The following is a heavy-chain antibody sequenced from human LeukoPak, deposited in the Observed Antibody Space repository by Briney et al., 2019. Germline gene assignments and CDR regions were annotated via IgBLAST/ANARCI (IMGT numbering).Heavy chain of an antibody. CDR3: ARSAVVPAKKIYYGMDV. V-gene: IGHV1-8*01. CDR1: GYTFTSYD. D-gene: IGHD2-2*01. J-gene: IGHJ6*02. Sequence: GASVKVSCKASGYTFTSYDINWVRQATGQGLEWMGWMNPNSGNTGYAQKFQGRVTMTRNTSISIAYMELSSLRSEDTAVYYCARSAVVPAKKIYYGMDVWGQGTTVTVSS. CDR2: MNPNSGNT.